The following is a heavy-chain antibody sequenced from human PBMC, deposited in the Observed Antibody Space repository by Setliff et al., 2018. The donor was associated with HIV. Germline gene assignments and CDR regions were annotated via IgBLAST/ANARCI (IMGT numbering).Heavy chain of an antibody. V-gene: IGHV1-3*01. CDR3: ARDIGKRYYGSGSYPEESDF. D-gene: IGHD3-10*01. J-gene: IGHJ4*02. CDR2: INAGDGNT. Sequence: ASVKVSCKASRYTFTSYAIHWVRQAPGQRLEWMGWINAGDGNTKYSEKFQDRVTITSDTSASTVYMELSSLKSEDTAVYYCARDIGKRYYGSGSYPEESDFWDQGTMVTVSS. CDR1: RYTFTSYA.